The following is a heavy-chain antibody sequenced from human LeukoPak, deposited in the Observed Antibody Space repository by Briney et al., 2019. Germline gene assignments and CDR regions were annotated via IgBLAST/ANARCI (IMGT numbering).Heavy chain of an antibody. Sequence: WASVKVSCKASGYTFTSYDINWVRQATGQGLEWMGWMNPNSGNTGYAQKFQGRVTMTRNTSISTAYMELSNLRSEDTAVYYCARIYLPQWYCSGGSCYSGAVNWFDPXXXXTLVXVSS. CDR3: ARIYLPQWYCSGGSCYSGAVNWFDP. J-gene: IGHJ5*02. CDR1: GYTFTSYD. CDR2: MNPNSGNT. V-gene: IGHV1-8*01. D-gene: IGHD2-15*01.